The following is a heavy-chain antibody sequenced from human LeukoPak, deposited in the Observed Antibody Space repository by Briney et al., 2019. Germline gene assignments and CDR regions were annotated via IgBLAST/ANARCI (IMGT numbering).Heavy chain of an antibody. V-gene: IGHV4-59*08. J-gene: IGHJ4*02. CDR2: IYYSVST. D-gene: IGHD6-13*01. CDR3: ARSYSSSRPKYGGFDY. Sequence: KPSETLSLTCTVSGGSISSYYWSWIRQPPGKGLEWIGYIYYSVSTNYNPSLKSRVTISVDTSKNQFSLKLSSVTAADTAVYYCARSYSSSRPKYGGFDYWGQGTLVTVSS. CDR1: GGSISSYY.